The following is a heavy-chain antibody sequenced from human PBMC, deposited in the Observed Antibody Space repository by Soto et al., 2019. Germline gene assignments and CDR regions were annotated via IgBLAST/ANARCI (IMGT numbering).Heavy chain of an antibody. J-gene: IGHJ4*02. D-gene: IGHD3-3*01. CDR3: GSQFMEASRGNVDYDY. Sequence: PSETLSLTCAVSGVSITSSNHYWSWLRQPPGKGLEWVGYIFHTGGAYYNPSLKSRIVMSVDASKSQFSLTLNSTTAADTAVYFCGSQFMEASRGNVDYDYWGQGILVTVPS. V-gene: IGHV4-30-4*01. CDR2: IFHTGGA. CDR1: GVSITSSNHY.